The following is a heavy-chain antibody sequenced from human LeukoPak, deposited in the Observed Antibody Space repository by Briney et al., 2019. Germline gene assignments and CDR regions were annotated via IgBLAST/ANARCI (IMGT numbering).Heavy chain of an antibody. D-gene: IGHD3-3*01. CDR2: IYYSGST. CDR3: ARTDFWSGYYDY. Sequence: SETLSLTCTVSGGSISSGDYYWSWIRQPPGKGLEWIGYIYYSGSTYYNPSLKSRVTISVDTSKNQFSLKLSSATAADTAVYYCARTDFWSGYYDYWGQGTLVTVSS. V-gene: IGHV4-30-4*08. J-gene: IGHJ4*02. CDR1: GGSISSGDYY.